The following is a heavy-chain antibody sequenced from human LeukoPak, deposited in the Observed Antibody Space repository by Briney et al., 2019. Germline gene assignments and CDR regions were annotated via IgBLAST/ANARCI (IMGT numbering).Heavy chain of an antibody. CDR3: AKDRIPDGVWSLDY. CDR1: GITFSNYA. V-gene: IGHV3-23*01. J-gene: IGHJ4*02. D-gene: IGHD2-8*01. Sequence: GGSLRLSCVASGITFSNYAVSWVRQAPEKGLDWVSVISGSAHKIRYADSVKGRFTISRDNSENIVYLQMNNLRVEDTAVYYCAKDRIPDGVWSLDYWGQGALVTVSS. CDR2: ISGSAHKI.